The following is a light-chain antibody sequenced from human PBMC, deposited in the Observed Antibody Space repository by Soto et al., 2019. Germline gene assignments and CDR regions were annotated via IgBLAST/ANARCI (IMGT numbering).Light chain of an antibody. Sequence: DIQLTQSPSTLSASVGDRVTITCRASQTISSWLAWYQQKPGKAPNLLIYETSNLKSGVPSRFSGSGSGTEFNLSISSLQPDDFASYYCHCYNDYCWMFGQRTKVKSK. CDR2: ETS. V-gene: IGKV1-5*03. CDR3: HCYNDYCWM. J-gene: IGKJ1*01. CDR1: QTISSW.